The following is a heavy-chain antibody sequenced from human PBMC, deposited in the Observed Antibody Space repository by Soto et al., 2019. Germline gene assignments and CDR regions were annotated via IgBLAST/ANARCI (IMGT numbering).Heavy chain of an antibody. J-gene: IGHJ5*02. Sequence: QVPLVQSGAEVKKPGASVKVSCKASGYTFTSYAMHWVRQAPGQRLEWMGWINSGNGNTKYSQKFQGRVTITRDTSASTAYMELSSLRSEDTAVYYCARYQIVVVPAPNWFDPWGQGTLVSVSS. CDR2: INSGNGNT. D-gene: IGHD2-2*01. V-gene: IGHV1-3*01. CDR3: ARYQIVVVPAPNWFDP. CDR1: GYTFTSYA.